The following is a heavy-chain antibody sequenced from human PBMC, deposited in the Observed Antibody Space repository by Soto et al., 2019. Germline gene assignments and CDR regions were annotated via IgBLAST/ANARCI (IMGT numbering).Heavy chain of an antibody. CDR1: GYTFTNYG. V-gene: IGHV1-18*01. D-gene: IGHD3-22*01. J-gene: IGHJ4*02. CDR2: ISPYNGDT. Sequence: ASVKVSCKASGYTFTNYGISWVRQAPGQGREWMGWISPYNGDTNYAQNLQGRVTMTTDTSTNTAYVELRSLRSDDTAVYYCAREFYYDTSGYQWDYFDYWGQGSLVTVSS. CDR3: AREFYYDTSGYQWDYFDY.